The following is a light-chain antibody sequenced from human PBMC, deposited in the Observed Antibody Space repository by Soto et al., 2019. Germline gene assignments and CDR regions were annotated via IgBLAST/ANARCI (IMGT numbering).Light chain of an antibody. J-gene: IGKJ1*01. CDR1: QSVDSN. Sequence: EIVVTQSPATLSVSPGERATLSCRASQSVDSNLAWYQQKPGQAPRLLIYGASTRATGIPARFSGSVSGTEFTLTTSTLQSEDCAVYYCQPFNNWPPWTFGQGTKVEI. CDR2: GAS. V-gene: IGKV3-15*01. CDR3: QPFNNWPPWT.